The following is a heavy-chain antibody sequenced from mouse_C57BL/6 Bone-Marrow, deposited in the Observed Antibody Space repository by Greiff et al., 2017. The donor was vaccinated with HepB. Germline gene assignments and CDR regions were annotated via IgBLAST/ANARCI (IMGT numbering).Heavy chain of an antibody. V-gene: IGHV1-61*01. CDR1: GYTFTSYW. Sequence: VQLQQPGAELVRPGSSVKLSCKASGYTFTSYWMDWVKQRPGQGLEWIGNIYPSDSENHYNQKFKDKATLTVDKSSSTAYMQLSSLTSEDSAVYYCARSTSRYFDVWGTGTTVTVSS. D-gene: IGHD1-1*01. J-gene: IGHJ1*03. CDR3: ARSTSRYFDV. CDR2: IYPSDSEN.